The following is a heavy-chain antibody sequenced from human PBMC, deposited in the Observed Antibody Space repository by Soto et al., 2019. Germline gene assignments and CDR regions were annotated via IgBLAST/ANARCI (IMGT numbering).Heavy chain of an antibody. Sequence: LSLTCTVSCDSISIYYLSWIRQPAGKGLEWIVHIYTSGSTNYNPSLKSRVTMSVDTSKNQFSLKLSSVTAADTAVYYCAGVSVAGTDYWGQGTLVTVSS. CDR1: CDSISIYY. J-gene: IGHJ4*02. D-gene: IGHD6-19*01. CDR3: AGVSVAGTDY. CDR2: IYTSGST. V-gene: IGHV4-4*07.